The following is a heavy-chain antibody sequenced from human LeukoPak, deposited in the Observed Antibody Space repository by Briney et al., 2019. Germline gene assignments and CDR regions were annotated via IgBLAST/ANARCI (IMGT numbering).Heavy chain of an antibody. CDR3: ARGDLTFWGFPH. D-gene: IGHD7-27*01. V-gene: IGHV3-74*01. CDR2: VNTDGSHT. Sequence: GGSLRLSCAASGFTFSSYWMHWVRQAPGKGLMWVSRVNTDGSHTNYADSVKGRFIISRDNAKNALYLQTNSLRAEDTAIYYCARGDLTFWGFPHWGQGALVTVSS. J-gene: IGHJ4*02. CDR1: GFTFSSYW.